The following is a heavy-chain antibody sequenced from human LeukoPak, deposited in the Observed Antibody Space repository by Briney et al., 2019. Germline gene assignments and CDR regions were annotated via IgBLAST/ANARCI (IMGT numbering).Heavy chain of an antibody. J-gene: IGHJ6*03. CDR2: ISSSSTYI. CDR3: ARVRDSYGYYYYMDV. CDR1: GFTFSDYS. V-gene: IGHV3-21*06. D-gene: IGHD5-18*01. Sequence: GGSLRLSCAASGFTFSDYSMIWVCQAPGEGLEWVSYISSSSTYIYYADSVRGRFTISRDNAKNSLYLQMNSLRAEDTALYYCARVRDSYGYYYYMDVWGKGTTVTVSS.